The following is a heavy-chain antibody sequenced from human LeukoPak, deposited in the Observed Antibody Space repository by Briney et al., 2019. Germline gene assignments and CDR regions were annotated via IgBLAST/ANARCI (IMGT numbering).Heavy chain of an antibody. CDR1: GFTFSLYS. J-gene: IGHJ4*02. D-gene: IGHD1-26*01. CDR3: AKSISGSYPFDY. Sequence: GGSLRLSCAASGFTFSLYSMNWVRQAPGKGLEWVSAISGSGGSTYYADSVKGRFTISRDNSKNTLYLQMNSLRAEDTAVYYCAKSISGSYPFDYWGQGTLVTVSS. CDR2: ISGSGGST. V-gene: IGHV3-23*01.